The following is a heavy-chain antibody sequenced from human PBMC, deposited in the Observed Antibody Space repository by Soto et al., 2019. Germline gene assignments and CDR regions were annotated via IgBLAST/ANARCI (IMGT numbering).Heavy chain of an antibody. CDR3: ATAERDYYDSSGFNY. V-gene: IGHV1-24*01. J-gene: IGHJ4*02. CDR2: FDPEDGET. CDR1: GYTLTELS. D-gene: IGHD3-22*01. Sequence: GASVKVSCKVSGYTLTELSMHWVRQAPGKGLEWMGGFDPEDGETIYAQKFQGRVTMTEDTSTDTAYMELSSLRSEDTAVYYCATAERDYYDSSGFNYWGQGTLVTVSS.